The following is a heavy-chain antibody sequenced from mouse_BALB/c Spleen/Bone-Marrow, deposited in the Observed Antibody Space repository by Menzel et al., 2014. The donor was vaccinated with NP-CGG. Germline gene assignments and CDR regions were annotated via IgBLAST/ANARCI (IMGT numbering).Heavy chain of an antibody. CDR2: ILPGSVSA. J-gene: IGHJ4*01. CDR3: ARKGSYGMDH. V-gene: IGHV1-9*01. CDR1: GYTFNTYW. Sequence: VQLPQSGAELMKPGASMRISCPAPGYTFNTYWIEWLKPRPGPGLAWIGEILPGSVSANFNGGCKGKASCTADTSSNTASMQRSSLTAEDSAGYYCARKGSYGMDHWGQGNSV.